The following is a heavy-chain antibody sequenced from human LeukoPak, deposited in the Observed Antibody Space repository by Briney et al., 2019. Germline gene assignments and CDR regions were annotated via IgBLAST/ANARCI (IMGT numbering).Heavy chain of an antibody. CDR1: GFTFSSYA. CDR2: ISGSGGST. CDR3: AKDRPEGYGSRYIDAFDI. V-gene: IGHV3-23*01. J-gene: IGHJ3*02. D-gene: IGHD3-10*01. Sequence: PGGSLRLSCAASGFTFSSYAMSWVRQAPGKGLEWVSAISGSGGSTYYADSVKGRFTISRDNSKNTLYLQMNSLRAEDTAVYYCAKDRPEGYGSRYIDAFDIWGQGTMVTVSS.